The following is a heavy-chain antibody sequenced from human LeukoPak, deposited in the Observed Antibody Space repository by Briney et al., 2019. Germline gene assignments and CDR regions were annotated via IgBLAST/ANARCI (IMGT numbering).Heavy chain of an antibody. CDR3: ARHPFYGSGFDP. Sequence: IPSETLSLTCTVSGGSISSSSYYWGWIRQPPGKGLEWIGSIYYSGSTYYNPSLKSRVTISVDTSKNQFSLKLSSVTAADTAVYYCARHPFYGSGFDPWGQGTLVTVSS. D-gene: IGHD3-10*01. CDR2: IYYSGST. CDR1: GGSISSSSYY. V-gene: IGHV4-39*01. J-gene: IGHJ5*02.